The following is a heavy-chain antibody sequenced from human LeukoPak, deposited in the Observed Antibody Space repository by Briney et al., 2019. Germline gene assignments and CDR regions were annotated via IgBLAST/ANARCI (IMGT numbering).Heavy chain of an antibody. CDR2: ISSSGSTI. Sequence: GGSLRLSCAASGFTFSSYEMNWVRQAPGKGLEWVSYISSSGSTIYYADSVKGRFTISRDNAKNSLYLQMNSLRAEDTAVYYCAREGSRVLAEALDYWGQGTLVTVSS. CDR1: GFTFSSYE. D-gene: IGHD6-19*01. CDR3: AREGSRVLAEALDY. V-gene: IGHV3-48*03. J-gene: IGHJ4*02.